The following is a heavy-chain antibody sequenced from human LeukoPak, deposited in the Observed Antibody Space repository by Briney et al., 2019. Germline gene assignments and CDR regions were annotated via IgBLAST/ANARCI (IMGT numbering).Heavy chain of an antibody. CDR3: ATEYYGSYNY. J-gene: IGHJ4*02. CDR2: IKSKTDGGTT. V-gene: IGHV3-15*01. D-gene: IGHD1-26*01. Sequence: KPGGSLRLSCAASGFTFSAAWMSWVRQSPGKGLEWVGHIKSKTDGGTTDYTAPVKDRFTISRDNSKNTLYLQMNSLKTEDTAVYYCATEYYGSYNYWGQGTLVTVSS. CDR1: GFTFSAAW.